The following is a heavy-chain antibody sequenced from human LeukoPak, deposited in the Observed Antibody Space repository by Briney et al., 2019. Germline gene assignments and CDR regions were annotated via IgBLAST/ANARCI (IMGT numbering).Heavy chain of an antibody. Sequence: RASVTVSCTASGYTFTSYYMHWVRQAPGQGLEWMGIINPSGGSTSYAQKFQGRVTMTRDTSTSTVYMELSSLRSEDTAVYYCARLDEAYCSSTSCSTRDAFGIWGQGTMVTVSS. CDR2: INPSGGST. CDR1: GYTFTSYY. J-gene: IGHJ3*02. D-gene: IGHD2-2*01. V-gene: IGHV1-46*01. CDR3: ARLDEAYCSSTSCSTRDAFGI.